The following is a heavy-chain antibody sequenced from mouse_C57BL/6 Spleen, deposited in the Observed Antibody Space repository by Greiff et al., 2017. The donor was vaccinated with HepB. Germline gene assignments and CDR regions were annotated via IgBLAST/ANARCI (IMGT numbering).Heavy chain of an antibody. CDR1: GFTFSNYW. J-gene: IGHJ2*01. CDR3: TGESLYYYGSVDY. CDR2: IRLKSDNYAT. V-gene: IGHV6-3*01. D-gene: IGHD1-1*01. Sequence: EVKVEESGGGLVQPGGSMKLSCVASGFTFSNYWMNWVRQSPEKGLEWVAQIRLKSDNYATHYAESVKGRFTISRDDSKSSVYLQMNNLRAEDTGIYYCTGESLYYYGSVDYWGQGTTLTVSS.